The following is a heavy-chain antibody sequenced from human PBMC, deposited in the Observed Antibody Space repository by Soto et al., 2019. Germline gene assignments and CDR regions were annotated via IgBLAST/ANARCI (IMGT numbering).Heavy chain of an antibody. V-gene: IGHV5-51*01. D-gene: IGHD2-15*01. CDR1: GYSFVSYW. J-gene: IGHJ4*02. Sequence: EVQLVQSGAEVKKPGESLKISCQGSGYSFVSYWIAWVRQTPGKGLEWMGIIFPGDSDTRYSPSFEGQVTMSADKSICTVYLEWNSLKAWDSAIYYCARFPHGVCSDGNCFSQDFLDFWGQGTLVTVSS. CDR3: ARFPHGVCSDGNCFSQDFLDF. CDR2: IFPGDSDT.